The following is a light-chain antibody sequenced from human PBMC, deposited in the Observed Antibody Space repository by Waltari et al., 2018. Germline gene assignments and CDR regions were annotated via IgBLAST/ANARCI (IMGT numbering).Light chain of an antibody. J-gene: IGLJ2*01. CDR2: DVY. Sequence: QSALTQPASVSGSPGQAIIISCTGTGSDVGGYDYVSWYQQYPGKAPRLIIYDVYNRPSGVSIRFSGSNSDNPASLTISGLQAEDESVYYCSSYTSSGVVFGGGTKLTVL. V-gene: IGLV2-14*01. CDR1: GSDVGGYDY. CDR3: SSYTSSGVV.